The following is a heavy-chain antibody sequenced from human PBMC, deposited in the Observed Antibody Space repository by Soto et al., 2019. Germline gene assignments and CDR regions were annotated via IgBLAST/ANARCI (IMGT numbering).Heavy chain of an antibody. Sequence: HPWGSLRLSCTASGFTFINYAMSLVRQAPGKGLEWVSAITRTDSTYYADSVKGRFTISRDNSRNTLYLQMNSLGAEDAALYYCAKALVGEVGATDYWGQGTLVTVSS. CDR1: GFTFINYA. CDR3: AKALVGEVGATDY. D-gene: IGHD1-26*01. V-gene: IGHV3-23*01. J-gene: IGHJ4*02. CDR2: ITRTDST.